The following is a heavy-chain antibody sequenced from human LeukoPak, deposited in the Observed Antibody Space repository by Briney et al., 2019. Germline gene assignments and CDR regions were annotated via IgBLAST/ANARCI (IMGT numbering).Heavy chain of an antibody. CDR2: IKQDGSEK. CDR3: ARDRPDY. J-gene: IGHJ4*02. Sequence: GGSLRLSCAVSGFNFSIYWMSWVRQAPGKGLEWVANIKQDGSEKHYVDSVKGRFTISRDNAKNSLYLQVNSLRAEDTAVYYCARDRPDYWGQGALVTVSS. CDR1: GFNFSIYW. V-gene: IGHV3-7*01.